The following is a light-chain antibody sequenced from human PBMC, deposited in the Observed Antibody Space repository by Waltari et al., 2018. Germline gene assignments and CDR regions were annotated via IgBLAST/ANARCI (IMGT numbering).Light chain of an antibody. V-gene: IGKV3-15*01. CDR1: QSVSSN. Sequence: EIVMTQSPATLSVSPGERATLSCRASQSVSSNLAWYQQKPGQAPRLLVYGASTRATGIPARFSGSGSGTEFTLTISSLQSEDFATYYCQQSYSTPLVTFGPGTKVDIK. CDR3: QQSYSTPLVT. CDR2: GAS. J-gene: IGKJ3*01.